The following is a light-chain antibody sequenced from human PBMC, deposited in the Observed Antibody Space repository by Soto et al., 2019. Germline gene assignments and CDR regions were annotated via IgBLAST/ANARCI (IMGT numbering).Light chain of an antibody. V-gene: IGLV2-14*01. J-gene: IGLJ2*01. CDR1: SSDIGGYNY. Sequence: QSVLTQPASVSGSPGQSITISCTGTSSDIGGYNYVSWYQQHPGKAPKLIIFDVSNRPSGVSNRFSGSKSGNTASLTISGLQAEDGADYYCSSYTTSNTVDLFGGGTK. CDR3: SSYTTSNTVDL. CDR2: DVS.